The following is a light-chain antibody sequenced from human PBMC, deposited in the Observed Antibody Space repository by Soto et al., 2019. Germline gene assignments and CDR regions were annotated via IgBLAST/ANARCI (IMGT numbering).Light chain of an antibody. J-gene: IGKJ2*01. CDR2: DAS. CDR1: QGINTY. CDR3: QHYDNLPYT. V-gene: IGKV1-33*01. Sequence: DIQMTQSPSSLSASVGDRVTITCQASQGINTYLNWYQQKPQKAPKLLISDASILKAGVPSRFSGSGSGTDFTLTITSLRPEDIATYYCQHYDNLPYTFGQGTKLEIK.